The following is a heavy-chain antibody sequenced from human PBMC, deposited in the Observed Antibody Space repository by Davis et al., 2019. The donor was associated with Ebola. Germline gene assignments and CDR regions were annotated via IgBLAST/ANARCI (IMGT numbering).Heavy chain of an antibody. D-gene: IGHD6-19*01. J-gene: IGHJ6*02. V-gene: IGHV4-34*01. CDR3: ARVARQWLAYGMDV. Sequence: GPLRPSCPAHGGPFSGYSWSWIRHPPGKGLEWFGEITHSGSTNYNPSLKSRVTISVDTSKNQFSLKLSSVTAADTAVYYCARVARQWLAYGMDVWGQGTTVTVSS. CDR2: ITHSGST. CDR1: GGPFSGYS.